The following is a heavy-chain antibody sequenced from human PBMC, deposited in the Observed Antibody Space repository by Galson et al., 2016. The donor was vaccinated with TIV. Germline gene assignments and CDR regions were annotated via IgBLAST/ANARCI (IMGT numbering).Heavy chain of an antibody. Sequence: LTCAVSGASISADYWSWIRQPPGGRLEWIAYVYNGDITNYNPSLKSRLTMSADTSKNHFSLRLTSVAAADTAVYYCARHWDTWGQGTLVTVSS. V-gene: IGHV4-59*08. CDR2: VYNGDIT. J-gene: IGHJ5*02. CDR3: ARHWDT. CDR1: GASISADY.